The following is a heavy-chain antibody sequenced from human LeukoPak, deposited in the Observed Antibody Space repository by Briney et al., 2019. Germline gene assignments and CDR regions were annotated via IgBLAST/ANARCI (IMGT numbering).Heavy chain of an antibody. Sequence: NTNYAQKLQGRVTMTTDTSTNTAYLELRSLTSDDTAVYYCARGRGGSFDYWGQGTLVTVSS. D-gene: IGHD2-15*01. V-gene: IGHV1-18*01. CDR3: ARGRGGSFDY. J-gene: IGHJ4*02. CDR2: NT.